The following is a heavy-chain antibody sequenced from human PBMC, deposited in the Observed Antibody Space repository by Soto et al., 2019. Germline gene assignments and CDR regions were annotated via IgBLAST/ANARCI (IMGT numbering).Heavy chain of an antibody. CDR3: ARGYCTNGVCYDGFDY. D-gene: IGHD2-8*01. Sequence: ASVKVSCKASGYTFTSYGISWVRQAPGQGLEWMGWISAYNGNTNYAQKLQGRVTMTTDTSTGTAYMELRSLRSDDTAVYYCARGYCTNGVCYDGFDYWGQGTLVTVSS. CDR2: ISAYNGNT. J-gene: IGHJ4*02. V-gene: IGHV1-18*01. CDR1: GYTFTSYG.